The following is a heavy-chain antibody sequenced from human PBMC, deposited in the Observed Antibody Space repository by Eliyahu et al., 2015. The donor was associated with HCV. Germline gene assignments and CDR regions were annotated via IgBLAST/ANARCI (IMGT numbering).Heavy chain of an antibody. CDR3: ARQTTGAGQWSWDY. J-gene: IGHJ4*02. Sequence: QLQLQESGPGLVKPSETLSLXCAXSGASITPYFWGWIXQPPGKGXEWIATVXXPXTTVYXPSLKXRATVFVDTSKNHFSLKLDSVTATDTALYYCARQTTGAGQWSWDYWGQGTLVTVSS. D-gene: IGHD6-13*01. V-gene: IGHV4-39*01. CDR1: GASITPYF. CDR2: VXXPXTT.